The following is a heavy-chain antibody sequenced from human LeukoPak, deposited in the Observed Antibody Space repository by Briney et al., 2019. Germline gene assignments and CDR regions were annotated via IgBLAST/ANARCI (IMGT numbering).Heavy chain of an antibody. V-gene: IGHV4-59*06. D-gene: IGHD2-15*01. J-gene: IGHJ4*02. CDR3: ARRVVAPYFDY. CDR1: GGSISSYY. CDR2: IYYSGST. Sequence: SETLSLTCTVSGGSISSYYWSWIRQPPGKGLEWIGYIYYSGSTYYNPSLKSRVTISVDTSKNQFSLKLSSVTAADTAVYYCARRVVAPYFDYWGQGTLVTVSS.